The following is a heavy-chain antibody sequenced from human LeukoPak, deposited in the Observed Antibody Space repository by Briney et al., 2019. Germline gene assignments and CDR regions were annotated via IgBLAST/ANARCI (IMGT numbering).Heavy chain of an antibody. J-gene: IGHJ3*02. V-gene: IGHV3-21*01. CDR2: ITSSSHYI. Sequence: PGGSLRLSCAASGFTFATNSFNWIRQAPGKGLEWLSSITSSSHYIYYADSVKGRFTISRDNGKGSLYLQMDSLRPEDTAVYYCARVRGDLGAFDMWGQGIMVTVSS. CDR3: ARVRGDLGAFDM. CDR1: GFTFATNS. D-gene: IGHD4-17*01.